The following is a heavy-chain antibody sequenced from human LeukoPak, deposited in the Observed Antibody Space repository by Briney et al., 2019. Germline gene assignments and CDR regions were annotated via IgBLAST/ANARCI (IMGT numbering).Heavy chain of an antibody. Sequence: SETLSLTCSVSGDSISRSDSYWDWIRQPPGKGLEWIGTLYYSGRTYYSPSLKSRVTMSVDTSNNQFSLNLRSVTAADTAVYYCARRRYYDGSGYLEWGQGTLLSVSS. CDR1: GDSISRSDSY. V-gene: IGHV4-39*01. CDR3: ARRRYYDGSGYLE. D-gene: IGHD3-22*01. CDR2: LYYSGRT. J-gene: IGHJ1*01.